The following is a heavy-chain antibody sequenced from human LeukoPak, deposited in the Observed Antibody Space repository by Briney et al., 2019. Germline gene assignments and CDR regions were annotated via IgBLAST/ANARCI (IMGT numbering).Heavy chain of an antibody. CDR2: IYYSGST. Sequence: YPSETLSLTCSVSGDSISAAYWAWIRQPPGKGLEWIGYIYYSGSTNYNPSLKSRVTISVDTSKNQFSLKLSSVTAADTAVYYCARDLRFGYDSSAYYYESGAFDIWGQGTMVTVSS. CDR1: GDSISAAY. D-gene: IGHD3-22*01. V-gene: IGHV4-59*01. J-gene: IGHJ3*02. CDR3: ARDLRFGYDSSAYYYESGAFDI.